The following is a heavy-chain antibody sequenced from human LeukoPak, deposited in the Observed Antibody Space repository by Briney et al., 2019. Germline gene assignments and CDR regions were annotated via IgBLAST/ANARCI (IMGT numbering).Heavy chain of an antibody. J-gene: IGHJ2*01. CDR3: ASLGSGSYSRKNWYFDL. CDR2: IYTSGST. D-gene: IGHD3-10*01. CDR1: GGSISSYY. V-gene: IGHV4-4*07. Sequence: SETLSLTCTVSGGSISSYYWSWIRQPAGKGLEWIGRIYTSGSTNYNPSLKSRVSISVDTSKNQFSLKLSSVTAADTAVYYCASLGSGSYSRKNWYFDLWGRGTLVTVSS.